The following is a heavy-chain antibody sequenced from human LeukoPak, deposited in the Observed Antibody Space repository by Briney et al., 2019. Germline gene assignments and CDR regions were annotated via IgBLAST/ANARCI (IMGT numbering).Heavy chain of an antibody. V-gene: IGHV4-59*08. Sequence: SEALSLTCTVSGGSITSYYWSWIRQPPGKGLEWIGYIYSSGSTTYNPSLKRRVTISVDTSKNQFSLKLTSVTAADTAVYYCARRAVAENYFDYWGQGTLVTDSS. CDR2: IYSSGST. CDR3: ARRAVAENYFDY. J-gene: IGHJ4*02. CDR1: GGSITSYY. D-gene: IGHD6-19*01.